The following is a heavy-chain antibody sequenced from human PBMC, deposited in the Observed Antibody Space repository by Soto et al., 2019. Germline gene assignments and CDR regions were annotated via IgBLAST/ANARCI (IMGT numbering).Heavy chain of an antibody. J-gene: IGHJ4*02. D-gene: IGHD4-4*01. Sequence: QVQLVQSGAEVKKPGASVKVSCKASGYTFTGYYMHWVRQAPGQGLEWMGWINPNSGGTNYAQKFQGWVTMTRDTSISTAYMELSRLRSDDTAVYYCSRAHMTTVTTDFDYWGQGTLVTVSS. CDR1: GYTFTGYY. V-gene: IGHV1-2*04. CDR3: SRAHMTTVTTDFDY. CDR2: INPNSGGT.